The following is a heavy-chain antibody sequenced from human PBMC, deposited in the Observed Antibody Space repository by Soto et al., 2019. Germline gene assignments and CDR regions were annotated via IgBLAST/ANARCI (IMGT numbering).Heavy chain of an antibody. CDR2: IHYTGNT. CDR3: ARVGFGSHDSPH. J-gene: IGHJ4*02. CDR1: GGSVSSGNFY. D-gene: IGHD3-10*01. V-gene: IGHV4-61*01. Sequence: QVQLQESGPGLVKPSETLSLTCTVSGGSVSSGNFYWSWIRQPPGKVLEWIGYIHYTGNTNHNPSLKCRVTVSVDISKNQFSLKVTPVTAADPAVYYCARVGFGSHDSPHWCQGTLVTVS.